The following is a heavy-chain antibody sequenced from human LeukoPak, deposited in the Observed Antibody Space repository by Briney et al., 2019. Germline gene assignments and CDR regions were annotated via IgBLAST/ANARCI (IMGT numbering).Heavy chain of an antibody. CDR3: ASQPRYCSGGSCSDAFDI. CDR1: GGSISSYY. J-gene: IGHJ3*02. Sequence: SETLSLTCTVSGGSISSYYWSWIRQPPGKGLEWIGYIYYSGSTNYNPSLKSRVTISVDTSKNQFSLKLSSVAAADTAVYYCASQPRYCSGGSCSDAFDIWGQGTMVTVSS. CDR2: IYYSGST. V-gene: IGHV4-59*01. D-gene: IGHD2-15*01.